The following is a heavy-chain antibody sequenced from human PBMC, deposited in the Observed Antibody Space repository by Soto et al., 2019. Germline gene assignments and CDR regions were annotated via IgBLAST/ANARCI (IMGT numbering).Heavy chain of an antibody. V-gene: IGHV1-58*02. CDR3: AATEGYCSGCSCYLDAFDI. D-gene: IGHD2-15*01. CDR1: GFTFTISA. CDR2: IVVGSGNT. Sequence: GASVKVSCKASGFTFTISAMQWVRQARGQRLEWIGWIVVGSGNTNYAQKFQERVTITRDMSTSTAYMELSSLRSEDTAVYYCAATEGYCSGCSCYLDAFDICGQGTMVTVSS. J-gene: IGHJ3*02.